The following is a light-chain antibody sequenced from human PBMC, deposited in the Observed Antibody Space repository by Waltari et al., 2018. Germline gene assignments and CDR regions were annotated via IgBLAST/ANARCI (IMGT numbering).Light chain of an antibody. CDR1: QSVLYSSNNLNY. J-gene: IGKJ2*01. CDR2: WAS. Sequence: DIVMTQSPDSLAVSLGERATINCKSSQSVLYSSNNLNYLAWFQQNPGQPPKLLIYWASTRESGVPDRFRGSGSGTDFTLTISSLQAEDVAVYYCQQFYSTPYTFGQGTKLEIK. CDR3: QQFYSTPYT. V-gene: IGKV4-1*01.